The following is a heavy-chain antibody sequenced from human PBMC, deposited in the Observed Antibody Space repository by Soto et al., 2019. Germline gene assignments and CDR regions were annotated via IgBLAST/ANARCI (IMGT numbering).Heavy chain of an antibody. CDR2: IYPTGTT. V-gene: IGHV4-30-2*06. CDR1: GGSISSGGYS. J-gene: IGHJ4*02. D-gene: IGHD6-6*01. CDR3: ARAPKVSGSSQTRPDF. Sequence: SETLSLTCTVSGGSISSGGYSWSWIRQSPEKGLEWLGCIYPTGTTYYHPSLKSRVTISVDTSRNQFSLNLASVSAADTAVYYCARAPKVSGSSQTRPDFWGQGTLVTVSS.